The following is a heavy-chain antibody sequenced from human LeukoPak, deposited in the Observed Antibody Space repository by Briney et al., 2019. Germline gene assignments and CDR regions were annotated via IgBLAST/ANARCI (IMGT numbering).Heavy chain of an antibody. D-gene: IGHD1-26*01. CDR3: TGGSYSRYFVY. Sequence: SETLSLTCTFSGGSISSGDYYWSWIRQPPGKSLEWIGYIYYSGSTYYNPSLKSRVTISVDTSKNQFSLQLSSVTAADTAVYYCTGGSYSRYFVYWGQGTLVTVSS. J-gene: IGHJ4*02. V-gene: IGHV4-30-4*08. CDR1: GGSISSGDYY. CDR2: IYYSGST.